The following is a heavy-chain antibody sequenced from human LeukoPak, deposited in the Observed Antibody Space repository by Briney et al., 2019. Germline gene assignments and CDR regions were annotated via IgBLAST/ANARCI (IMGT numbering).Heavy chain of an antibody. CDR1: GDSINDYH. Sequence: SETLSLTCTVSGDSINDYHWSWLRQTPGEGLEWIGFVAYSGYSNYNPSLESRVTISIDTSKNQFSLELKSVTAADTAIYYCARVVRGAVTFNRFDPGGEGTLVTVPS. CDR3: ARVVRGAVTFNRFDP. CDR2: VAYSGYS. D-gene: IGHD3-10*02. V-gene: IGHV4-59*13. J-gene: IGHJ5*02.